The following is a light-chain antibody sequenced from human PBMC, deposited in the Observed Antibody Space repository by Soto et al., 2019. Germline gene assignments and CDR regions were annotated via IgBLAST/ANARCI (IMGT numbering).Light chain of an antibody. J-gene: IGKJ1*01. CDR3: HQYINAPWT. Sequence: DFVLTQSPDSLAVSLGEPATINCKSSQSVLYSSNSNNYLSWYQQKPGQPPKLLIYWASTRESWVPDRFSGSGSGTDFTLTISSLQAEDVAVYYCHQYINAPWTFGQGTKVEIK. CDR1: QSVLYSSNSNNY. CDR2: WAS. V-gene: IGKV4-1*01.